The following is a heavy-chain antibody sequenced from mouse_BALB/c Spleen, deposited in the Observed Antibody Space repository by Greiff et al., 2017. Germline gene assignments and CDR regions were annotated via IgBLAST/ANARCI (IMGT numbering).Heavy chain of an antibody. CDR2: ISSGSSTI. J-gene: IGHJ2*01. V-gene: IGHV5-17*02. D-gene: IGHD6-1*01. CDR1: GFTFSSFG. Sequence: EVKLVESGGGLVQPGGSRKLSCAASGFTFSSFGMHWVRQAPEKGLEWVAYISSGSSTIYYADTVKGRFTISRDNPKNTLFLQMTSLRSEDTAMYYCASLYYWGQGTTLTVSS. CDR3: ASLYY.